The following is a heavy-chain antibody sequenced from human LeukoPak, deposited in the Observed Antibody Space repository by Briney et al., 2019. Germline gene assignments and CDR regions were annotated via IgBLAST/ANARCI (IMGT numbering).Heavy chain of an antibody. CDR2: IIPIFGTA. CDR3: ARDQGVRYFDWLSNTSYYYYMDV. J-gene: IGHJ6*03. Sequence: SVRVSCKASGGTFSSYAISWVRQAPGQGLEWMGGIIPIFGTANYAQKFQGRVTTTTDESTSTAYMELSSLRSEDTAVYYCARDQGVRYFDWLSNTSYYYYMDVWGKGTTVTVSS. CDR1: GGTFSSYA. D-gene: IGHD3-9*01. V-gene: IGHV1-69*05.